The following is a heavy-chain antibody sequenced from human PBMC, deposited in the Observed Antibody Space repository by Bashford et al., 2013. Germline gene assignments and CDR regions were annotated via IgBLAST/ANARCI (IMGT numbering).Heavy chain of an antibody. CDR1: GGSFSGYY. D-gene: IGHD4-17*01. Sequence: SSETLSLTCAVYGGSFSGYYWSWIRQPPGKGLEWIGYIYYSGSTNYNPSLKSRVTISVDTSKNQFSLKLSSVTAADTAVYYCARDIYGDYVDIWGQGTMVTVSS. CDR3: ARDIYGDYVDI. J-gene: IGHJ3*02. V-gene: IGHV4-59*01. CDR2: IYYSGST.